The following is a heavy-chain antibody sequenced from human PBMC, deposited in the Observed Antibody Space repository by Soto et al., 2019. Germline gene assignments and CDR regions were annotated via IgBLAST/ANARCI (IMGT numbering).Heavy chain of an antibody. CDR2: ISWNSGSI. CDR1: GFTFDDYA. CDR3: AKGNHNFWVVITHFDY. J-gene: IGHJ4*02. Sequence: GGSLRLSCAASGFTFDDYAMHWVRQAPGKGLEWVSGISWNSGSIGYADSVKGRFTISRDNAKNSLYLQMNSLRAEDTALYYCAKGNHNFWVVITHFDYWGQGTLVTVSS. D-gene: IGHD3-22*01. V-gene: IGHV3-9*01.